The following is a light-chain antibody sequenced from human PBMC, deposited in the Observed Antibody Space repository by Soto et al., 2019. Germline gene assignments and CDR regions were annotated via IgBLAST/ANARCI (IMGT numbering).Light chain of an antibody. Sequence: EVIMTQSPATLSVSPGQRATLSCRASQSIDTNLAWYQQEPGQPPRLLIYDASTRATDIPARFTGSGSGTEFTLTISSLQSADFAVYYCQQYNNWPPTWTFGQGTKVDIK. CDR1: QSIDTN. CDR3: QQYNNWPPTWT. J-gene: IGKJ1*01. V-gene: IGKV3-15*01. CDR2: DAS.